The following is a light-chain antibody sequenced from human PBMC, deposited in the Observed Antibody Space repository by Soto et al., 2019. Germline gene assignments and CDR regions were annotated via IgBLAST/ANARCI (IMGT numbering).Light chain of an antibody. Sequence: IPITQSPSTLSASVGDRVTITCRASLGLNNDLAWYQQKPGTAPRLLIHGASSLQSGVPPRYSGSGYGTDFTLTISSLQPEDFATYYRQQANSFPITFGQGTRLEIK. J-gene: IGKJ5*01. CDR1: LGLNND. CDR3: QQANSFPIT. CDR2: GAS. V-gene: IGKV1-12*01.